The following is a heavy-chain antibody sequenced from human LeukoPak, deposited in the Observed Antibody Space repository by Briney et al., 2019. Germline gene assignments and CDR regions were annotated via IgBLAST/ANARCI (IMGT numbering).Heavy chain of an antibody. V-gene: IGHV3-7*03. CDR1: GFTFSHYY. CDR3: ARDPDWAPSYYYYGMDV. Sequence: GGSLRLSCAASGFTFSHYYMSWVRQAPGKGLEWVANIKQDGSEQFYLDSVKGRFTISRDNAKNALYLQMHSLRVDDTAVYYCARDPDWAPSYYYYGMDVWGQGTTVTVSS. CDR2: IKQDGSEQ. J-gene: IGHJ6*02. D-gene: IGHD3-9*01.